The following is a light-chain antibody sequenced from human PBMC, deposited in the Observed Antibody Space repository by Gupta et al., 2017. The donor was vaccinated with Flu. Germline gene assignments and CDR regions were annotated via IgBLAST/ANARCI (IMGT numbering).Light chain of an antibody. Sequence: IVLTQSPGTLSLSPGERATLSCRASQSVSSSYLAWYQQKPGQAPRLLIYGASRRATGIPDRFSGSGSGTDFTLTISRLEPEDFVVYYCQQYGSSPQTFGQGTKVEIK. CDR1: QSVSSSY. CDR3: QQYGSSPQT. J-gene: IGKJ1*01. V-gene: IGKV3-20*01. CDR2: GAS.